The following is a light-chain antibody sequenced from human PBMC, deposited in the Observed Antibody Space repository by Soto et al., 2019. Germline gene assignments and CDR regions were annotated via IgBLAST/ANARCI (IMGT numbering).Light chain of an antibody. CDR1: SSDVGSYNL. J-gene: IGLJ1*01. V-gene: IGLV2-23*02. CDR3: CSYAGSSSYG. Sequence: QSALTQPASVSGSPGQSITISCTGTSSDVGSYNLVSWHQQHPGKAPKLMIYEVSKRPSGVSNRFSGSKSGNTASLTISGLQAEDEADYDSCSYAGSSSYGFGTGTKVTVL. CDR2: EVS.